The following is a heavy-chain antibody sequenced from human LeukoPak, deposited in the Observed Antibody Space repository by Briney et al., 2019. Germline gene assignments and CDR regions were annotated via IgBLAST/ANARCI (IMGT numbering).Heavy chain of an antibody. CDR1: GYTFTSYG. Sequence: ASVKVSCKASGYTFTSYGISWVRQAPGQGLEWMGWINTNTGNPTYAQGFTGRFVFSLDTSVSTAYLQISSLKAEDTAVYYCARGGYYYYYYGMDVWGQGTTVTVSS. D-gene: IGHD5-12*01. CDR3: ARGGYYYYYYGMDV. J-gene: IGHJ6*02. CDR2: INTNTGNP. V-gene: IGHV7-4-1*02.